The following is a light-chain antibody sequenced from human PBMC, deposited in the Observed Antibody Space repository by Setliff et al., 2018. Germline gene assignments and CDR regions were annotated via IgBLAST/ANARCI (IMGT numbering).Light chain of an antibody. CDR1: RSDVGNYNS. V-gene: IGLV2-14*03. CDR3: TSQTSSSIDV. J-gene: IGLJ1*01. Sequence: QSALAQPASVSGSPGQSITISCTGTRSDVGNYNSVSWYQQHPGKAPKLMIYDVSNRPSGVSNRFSGSKSGDTASLTISGLQAEDEADYFCTSQTSSSIDVFGTGTKGTVL. CDR2: DVS.